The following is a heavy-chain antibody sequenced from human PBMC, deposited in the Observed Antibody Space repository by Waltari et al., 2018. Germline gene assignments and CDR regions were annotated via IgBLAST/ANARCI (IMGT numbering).Heavy chain of an antibody. J-gene: IGHJ4*02. D-gene: IGHD4-4*01. CDR1: GGSIISGDYY. Sequence: QVQLQESGPGLVKPSQTLSLICTVSGGSIISGDYYWSWFRQPPGKGLEWIGYIYHSGSTHYNPSLKSRVTISVDTSKNQFSLRLTSGTAADTAGYYCARRGQTTVSYYFDYWGQGTLVTVSS. CDR3: ARRGQTTVSYYFDY. V-gene: IGHV4-30-4*08. CDR2: IYHSGST.